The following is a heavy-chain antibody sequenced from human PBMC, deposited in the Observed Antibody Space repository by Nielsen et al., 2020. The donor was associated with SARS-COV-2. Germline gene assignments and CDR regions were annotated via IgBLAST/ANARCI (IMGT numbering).Heavy chain of an antibody. V-gene: IGHV4-61*01. CDR1: GGSVSSGSYY. J-gene: IGHJ4*02. CDR2: IYYSGST. Sequence: SETLSLTCTVSGGSVSSGSYYWSWIRQPPGKGLEWIGYIYYSGSTYYNPSLKSRLSIYVDTSKNQFSLKLSSVTAAGTAVYYCARHMSSSWYSGFDYWGQGTLVTVSS. D-gene: IGHD6-13*01. CDR3: ARHMSSSWYSGFDY.